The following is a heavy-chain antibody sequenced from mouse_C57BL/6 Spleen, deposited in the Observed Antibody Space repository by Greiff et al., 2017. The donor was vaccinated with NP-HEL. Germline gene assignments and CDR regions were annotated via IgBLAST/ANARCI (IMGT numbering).Heavy chain of an antibody. V-gene: IGHV1-42*01. CDR3: ARLTYYGNRAMDY. CDR1: GYSFTGYY. D-gene: IGHD2-10*01. CDR2: INPSTGGT. Sequence: VQLQQSGPELVKPGASVKISCKASGYSFTGYYMNWVKQSPEKSLEWIGEINPSTGGTTYNQKFKAQATLTVDKSSRTAYLQLKSLTSEDSAVYYCARLTYYGNRAMDYRGQGTSVTVSS. J-gene: IGHJ4*01.